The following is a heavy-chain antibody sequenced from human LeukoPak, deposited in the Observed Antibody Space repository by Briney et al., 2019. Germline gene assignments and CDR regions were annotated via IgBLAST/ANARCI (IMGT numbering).Heavy chain of an antibody. V-gene: IGHV3-33*01. CDR2: IWYDGSNK. CDR3: ARDFSGSYQFDY. Sequence: GGSLRLSCAASGFTFSSYGMHWVRQAPGKGLEWVAVIWYDGSNKYYADSVKGRFTVSRDNSKNTLYLQMNSLRAEDTAVYYCARDFSGSYQFDYWGQGTLVTVSS. D-gene: IGHD1-26*01. CDR1: GFTFSSYG. J-gene: IGHJ4*02.